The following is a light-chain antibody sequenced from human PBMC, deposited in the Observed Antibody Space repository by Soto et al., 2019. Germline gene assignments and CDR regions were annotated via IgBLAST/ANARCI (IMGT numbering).Light chain of an antibody. J-gene: IGLJ3*02. CDR2: EVT. Sequence: QSALTQTASVSGSPGQSITISCTGTSSDVGGYNFVSWYQQHPGKAPKLIIHEVTNRLSGVSGRFSGSKSGNTAFLTSSGLQAEDEAVYYCCSHSSSITWMFGGGTKLTVL. CDR3: CSHSSSITWM. CDR1: SSDVGGYNF. V-gene: IGLV2-14*03.